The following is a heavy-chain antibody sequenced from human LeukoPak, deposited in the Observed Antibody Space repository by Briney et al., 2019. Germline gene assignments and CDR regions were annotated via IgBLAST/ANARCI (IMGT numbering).Heavy chain of an antibody. J-gene: IGHJ4*02. D-gene: IGHD6-19*01. CDR2: INPNSGGT. CDR3: AREPRIAVAGTGY. Sequence: ASVKASCKASGYTFTGYYMHWVRQAPGQGLEWMGWINPNSGGTNYAQKFQGRVTMTRDTSISTAYMELSRLRSDDTAVYYCAREPRIAVAGTGYWGQGTLVTVSS. CDR1: GYTFTGYY. V-gene: IGHV1-2*02.